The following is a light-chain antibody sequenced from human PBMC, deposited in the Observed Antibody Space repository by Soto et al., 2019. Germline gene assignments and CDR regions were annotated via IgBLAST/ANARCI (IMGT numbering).Light chain of an antibody. J-gene: IGKJ5*01. CDR3: QQSFSTAIT. V-gene: IGKV1-39*01. CDR2: AAS. CDR1: QSINNH. Sequence: DIQVTLSPPSLAGSIGDTVTITCRASQSINNHLNWYQQKPGKVPKLLIYAASTLEDGVPSRFTGSGSGTDFTLTIRSLQPEDFATYFCQQSFSTAITFGQGTRLEIK.